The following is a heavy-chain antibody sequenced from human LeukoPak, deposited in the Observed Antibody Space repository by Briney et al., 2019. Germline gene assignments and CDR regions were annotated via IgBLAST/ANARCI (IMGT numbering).Heavy chain of an antibody. CDR2: INPNSGGT. D-gene: IGHD6-19*01. J-gene: IGHJ3*02. CDR1: GYTFTGYY. V-gene: IGHV1-2*02. Sequence: ASVKVSCEASGYTFTGYYMYWVRQAPGQGLEWMGWINPNSGGTNYAQKFQGRVTMTRDTSISTAYMELSRLRSDDTAVYYCASGIAVAGTYAFDIWGQGTMVTVSS. CDR3: ASGIAVAGTYAFDI.